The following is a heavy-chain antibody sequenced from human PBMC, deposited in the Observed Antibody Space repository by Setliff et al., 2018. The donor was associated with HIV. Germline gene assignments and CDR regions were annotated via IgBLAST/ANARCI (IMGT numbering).Heavy chain of an antibody. Sequence: SETLSLTCGVYGESLSGYSWNWIRQPPGKGLEWIGEIDHGGSINYKPSLKSRVTISVDTSKNHFSLNLTSVTAADAAVYYCARRGWNAYKAFDYWGQGTLVTV. J-gene: IGHJ4*02. CDR3: ARRGWNAYKAFDY. CDR2: IDHGGSI. V-gene: IGHV4-34*01. D-gene: IGHD1-1*01. CDR1: GESLSGYS.